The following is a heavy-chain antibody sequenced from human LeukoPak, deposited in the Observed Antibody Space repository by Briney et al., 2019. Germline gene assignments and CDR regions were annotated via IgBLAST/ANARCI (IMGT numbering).Heavy chain of an antibody. J-gene: IGHJ4*02. V-gene: IGHV3-30*18. D-gene: IGHD5-12*01. CDR1: GFTFSSYG. CDR2: ISYDGSNK. CDR3: AKFGTYSGYDSFDY. Sequence: GRSLRLSCAASGFTFSSYGMHWVRQAPGKGLEWVAVISYDGSNKYYAASVKGRFTISRDNSKNTLYLQMNSLRAEDTAVYYCAKFGTYSGYDSFDYWGQGTLVTVSS.